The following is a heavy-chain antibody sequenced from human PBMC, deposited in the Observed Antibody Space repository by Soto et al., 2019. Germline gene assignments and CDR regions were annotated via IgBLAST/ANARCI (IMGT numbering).Heavy chain of an antibody. J-gene: IGHJ6*02. V-gene: IGHV6-1*01. D-gene: IGHD3-3*01. CDR2: TYYRSKWYN. Sequence: SQTLSLTCAISGDSVSSNSAAWNWIRQSPSRGLEWLGRTYYRSKWYNDYAVSVKSRITINPDTSKYQFSLQLNSVTPEDTAVYYCARAPYDFWSGHLGSYYYYYGMDVWGQGTTVTVSS. CDR1: GDSVSSNSAA. CDR3: ARAPYDFWSGHLGSYYYYYGMDV.